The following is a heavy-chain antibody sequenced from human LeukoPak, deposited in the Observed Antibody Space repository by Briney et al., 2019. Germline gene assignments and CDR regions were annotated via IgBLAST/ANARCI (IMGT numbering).Heavy chain of an antibody. D-gene: IGHD3-22*01. J-gene: IGHJ4*02. Sequence: SETLSLTCTVSGGSISSSSYYWGWIRQPPGKGLEWIGSIYYSGSTYYNPSLKSRVTISVDTSKNQFSLKLSSVTAADTAVYYCARDRYYYDSSGYLFDYWGQGTLVTVSS. CDR2: IYYSGST. CDR1: GGSISSSSYY. V-gene: IGHV4-39*07. CDR3: ARDRYYYDSSGYLFDY.